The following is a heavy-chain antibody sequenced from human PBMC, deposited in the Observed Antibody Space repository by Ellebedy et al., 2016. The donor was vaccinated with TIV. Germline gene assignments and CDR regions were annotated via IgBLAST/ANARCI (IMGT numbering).Heavy chain of an antibody. D-gene: IGHD3-16*01. CDR3: ARSYGARTSGP. CDR1: GFTFRSYG. J-gene: IGHJ5*02. Sequence: GESLKISCAASGFTFRSYGMHWVRQAPGKGLEWVSYISGSASVTAYADSVKGRFTISRDNARTSLYLQMNSLRVDDTAMYYCARSYGARTSGPWGQGTLVTVSS. V-gene: IGHV3-48*04. CDR2: ISGSASVT.